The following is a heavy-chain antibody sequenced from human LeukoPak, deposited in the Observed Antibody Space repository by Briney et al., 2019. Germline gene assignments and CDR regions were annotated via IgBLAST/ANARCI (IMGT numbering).Heavy chain of an antibody. Sequence: ASVKVSCKASGYTFTSYAMHWVRQAPGQRLEWMGWINAGSGNTKYSQKFQGRVTITRDTSASTAYMELSSLRSEDTAVYYCARPDIVVDWGQGTLVTVSS. CDR3: ARPDIVVD. D-gene: IGHD2-15*01. J-gene: IGHJ4*02. CDR1: GYTFTSYA. CDR2: INAGSGNT. V-gene: IGHV1-3*01.